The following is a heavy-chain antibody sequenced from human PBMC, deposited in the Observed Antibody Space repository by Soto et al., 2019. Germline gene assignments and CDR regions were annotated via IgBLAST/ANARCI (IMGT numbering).Heavy chain of an antibody. CDR2: IFPGDSDT. CDR3: AAGYTTGPDVFEI. Sequence: HGESRKISCKGSGYNFANYWIGWVRQMPGKGLEWMGMIFPGDSDTKNSPSLQGQITMSVDKSDSSAYLQWRSLKASDTAMYYCAAGYTTGPDVFEIWGQGTMVTVSS. J-gene: IGHJ3*02. V-gene: IGHV5-51*01. CDR1: GYNFANYW. D-gene: IGHD6-13*01.